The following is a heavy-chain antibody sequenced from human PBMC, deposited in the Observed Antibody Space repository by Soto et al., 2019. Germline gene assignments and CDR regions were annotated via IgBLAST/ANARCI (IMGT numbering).Heavy chain of an antibody. CDR1: GFTFSSCA. J-gene: IGHJ6*02. V-gene: IGHV3-64D*08. CDR2: ISSNGGST. CDR3: VKDRRTTRRSMDV. D-gene: IGHD1-26*01. Sequence: EVQLVESGGGLVQPGGSLTLSCSASGFTFSSCAMHWVRKAAGKGLEYVSGISSNGGSTYYADSVKDRFTISRDNSKNTLFLQGNILTAEDTAVYSCVKDRRTTRRSMDVWGQGTTVTFSS.